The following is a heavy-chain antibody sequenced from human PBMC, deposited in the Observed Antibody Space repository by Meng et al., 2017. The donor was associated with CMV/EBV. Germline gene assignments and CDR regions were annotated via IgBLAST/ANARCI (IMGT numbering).Heavy chain of an antibody. CDR1: GFTFSSYE. Sequence: GESLKISCAASGFTFSSYEMNWVRQAPGKGLEWVSYISSSGSTIYYADSVKGRFTIFRDNAKNSLYLQMNSLRAEDTAVYYCARGSNYRYFDYWGQGTLVTVSS. V-gene: IGHV3-48*03. J-gene: IGHJ4*02. CDR3: ARGSNYRYFDY. CDR2: ISSSGSTI. D-gene: IGHD4-11*01.